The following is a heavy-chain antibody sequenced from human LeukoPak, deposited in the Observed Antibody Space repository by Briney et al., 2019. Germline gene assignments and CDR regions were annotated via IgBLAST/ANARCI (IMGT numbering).Heavy chain of an antibody. J-gene: IGHJ6*02. V-gene: IGHV4-61*02. D-gene: IGHD6-13*01. CDR1: GGSISSGSYY. Sequence: PSQALSLTCTVSGGSISSGSYYWSWIRQPAGKGLEWIGRIYTSGSTNYNPSLKSRVTLSVDTSKNQFSLKLSSVTAADTAVYYCARDLIAAAGTDYYYYGMDVWGQGTTVTVSS. CDR2: IYTSGST. CDR3: ARDLIAAAGTDYYYYGMDV.